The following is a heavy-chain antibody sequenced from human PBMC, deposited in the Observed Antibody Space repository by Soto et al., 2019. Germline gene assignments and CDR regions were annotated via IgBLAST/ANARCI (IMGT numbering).Heavy chain of an antibody. D-gene: IGHD2-21*01. Sequence: GASVKVSCKASGYTFTGYYMHWVRQAPGQGLEWMGWINPNSGGTNYAQKFQGRVTMTRDTSISTAYMELSRLRSDDTAVYYCARSRVAPRIGSDHSHYYYAMEVWGKGTTVTVSS. CDR1: GYTFTGYY. CDR3: ARSRVAPRIGSDHSHYYYAMEV. J-gene: IGHJ6*04. V-gene: IGHV1-2*02. CDR2: INPNSGGT.